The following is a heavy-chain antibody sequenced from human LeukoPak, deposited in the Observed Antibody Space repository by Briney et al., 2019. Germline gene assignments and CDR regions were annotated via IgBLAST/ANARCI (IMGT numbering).Heavy chain of an antibody. CDR1: GFTFSSYS. V-gene: IGHV3-21*01. CDR3: AKGFDFWRGLYYFDH. CDR2: ISSSSSYI. D-gene: IGHD3-3*01. Sequence: PGGSLRLSCAASGFTFSSYSMNWVRQAPGKGLEWVSSISSSSSYIYYADSVKGRFTISRDNAKNSLYLQMNSLRAEDTAVYYCAKGFDFWRGLYYFDHWGQGTLVTVSS. J-gene: IGHJ4*02.